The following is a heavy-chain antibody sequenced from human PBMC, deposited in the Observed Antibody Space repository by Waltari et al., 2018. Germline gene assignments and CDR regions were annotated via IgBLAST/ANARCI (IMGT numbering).Heavy chain of an antibody. CDR1: GGSISSYY. D-gene: IGHD6-19*01. CDR2: IYYSGST. Sequence: QVQLQESGPGLVKPSETLSLTCTVSGGSISSYYWSWIRQPPGKGLEWIGYIYYSGSTNYNPSLKSRVTISVDTSKNQFSLKLSSVTAADTAVYYCARVKYSSGWSYYYYGMDVWGQGTTVTVSS. CDR3: ARVKYSSGWSYYYYGMDV. V-gene: IGHV4-59*01. J-gene: IGHJ6*02.